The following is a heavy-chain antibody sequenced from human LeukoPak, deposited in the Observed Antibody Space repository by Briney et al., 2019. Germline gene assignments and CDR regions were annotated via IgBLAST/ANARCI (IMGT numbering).Heavy chain of an antibody. D-gene: IGHD6-19*01. CDR1: GYTFTNYW. J-gene: IGHJ6*03. CDR2: IYPGDSDT. V-gene: IGHV5-51*01. CDR3: ARYSSGWYSFGADYYYYMDV. Sequence: GESLKISCKGSGYTFTNYWIGWVRQMPGKGLEWMGIIYPGDSDTRYSPSFQGQVTISADKSISTAYLQWSSLKASDTAMYYCARYSSGWYSFGADYYYYMDVWGKGTTVTVSS.